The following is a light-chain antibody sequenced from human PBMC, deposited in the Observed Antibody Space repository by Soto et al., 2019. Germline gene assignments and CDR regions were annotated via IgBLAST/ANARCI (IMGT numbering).Light chain of an antibody. CDR3: QHYNSYSEA. Sequence: SQLTQSPSSLSASVGDRVTITCRASQTISSWLAWYQRKPGKAPKLLIYKASTLKSGVPSRFSGSGSRTEFTLTISSLQPDDFATYYCQHYNSYSEAFGQGTKVDIK. CDR2: KAS. V-gene: IGKV1-5*03. CDR1: QTISSW. J-gene: IGKJ1*01.